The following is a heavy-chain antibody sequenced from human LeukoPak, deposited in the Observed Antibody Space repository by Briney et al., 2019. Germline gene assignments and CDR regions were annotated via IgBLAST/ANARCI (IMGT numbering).Heavy chain of an antibody. V-gene: IGHV3-30*18. J-gene: IGHJ4*02. CDR3: AKTGWYGHFDY. Sequence: GGSLRLSCAASGFTFSSYGMHWVRQAPGKGLEWVAVISYDGSNKYYADSVKGRFTISRDNSKNTLYLQMNSLRAEDTAVYYCAKTGWYGHFDYWGQGTLVTVSS. D-gene: IGHD6-19*01. CDR2: ISYDGSNK. CDR1: GFTFSSYG.